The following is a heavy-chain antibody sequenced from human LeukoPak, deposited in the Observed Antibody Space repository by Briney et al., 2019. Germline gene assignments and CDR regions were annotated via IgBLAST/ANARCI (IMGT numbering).Heavy chain of an antibody. CDR1: GYTFTSYY. D-gene: IGHD1-26*01. V-gene: IGHV1-46*03. Sequence: ASVKVSCKASGYTFTSYYMHWVRQAPGQGLEWMGIINPSGGSTSYAQKFQGRVTMTRDTSTSTVYMELSSLRSEDTAVYYCARDLVGATRTYYFGYWGQGTLVTVSS. CDR3: ARDLVGATRTYYFGY. J-gene: IGHJ4*02. CDR2: INPSGGST.